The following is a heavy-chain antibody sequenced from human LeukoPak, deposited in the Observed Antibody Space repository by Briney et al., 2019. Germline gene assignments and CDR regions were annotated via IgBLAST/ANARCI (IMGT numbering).Heavy chain of an antibody. CDR2: ISAYNGNA. J-gene: IGHJ5*02. CDR3: ARVLAAAEGNWFDP. CDR1: GYTFTSYG. Sequence: ASVKVSCKASGYTFTSYGISWVRQAPGQGLEWMGWISAYNGNANYAQKLQGRVTMTTDTSTSTAYMELRSLRSDDTAVYYCARVLAAAEGNWFDPWGQGTLVTVSS. V-gene: IGHV1-18*01. D-gene: IGHD6-13*01.